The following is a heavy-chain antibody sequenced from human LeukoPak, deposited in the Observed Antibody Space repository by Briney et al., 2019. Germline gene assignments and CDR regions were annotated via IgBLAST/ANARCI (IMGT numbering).Heavy chain of an antibody. Sequence: SETLSPTCTVSGGSISSGGYYWSWIRQHPGKGLEWIGYIYYSGSTYYNPSLKSRVTISVDTSKNQFSLKLSSVTAADTAVYYCARALGYYDSSGIDAFDIWGQGTMVTVSS. V-gene: IGHV4-31*03. CDR3: ARALGYYDSSGIDAFDI. J-gene: IGHJ3*02. CDR2: IYYSGST. CDR1: GGSISSGGYY. D-gene: IGHD3-22*01.